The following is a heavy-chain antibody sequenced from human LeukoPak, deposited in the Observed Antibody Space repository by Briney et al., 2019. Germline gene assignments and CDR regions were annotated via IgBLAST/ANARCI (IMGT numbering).Heavy chain of an antibody. CDR3: ARGIAAAATFDY. CDR2: IYYSGST. V-gene: IGHV4-59*12. D-gene: IGHD6-13*01. Sequence: SETLSLTCTVSGGSISSYYWSWIRQPPGKGLEWIGYIYYSGSTNYNPSLKSRVTMSVDTSKNQFSLKLSSVTAADTAVYYCARGIAAAATFDYWGQGTLVTVSS. J-gene: IGHJ4*02. CDR1: GGSISSYY.